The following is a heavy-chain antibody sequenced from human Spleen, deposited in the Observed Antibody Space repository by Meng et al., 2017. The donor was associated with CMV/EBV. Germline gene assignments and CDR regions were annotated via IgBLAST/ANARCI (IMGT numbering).Heavy chain of an antibody. V-gene: IGHV4-38-2*02. CDR1: GHSISSGYY. CDR2: LYHSGIT. J-gene: IGHJ6*02. Sequence: SETLSLTCTVSGHSISSGYYWGWIRQPPGKGLEWIGSLYHSGITYYNPSLRSRVTISVDTSKNQFSLKLSSVTAADTAVYYCARGKDVWGQGTTVTVSS. CDR3: ARGKDV.